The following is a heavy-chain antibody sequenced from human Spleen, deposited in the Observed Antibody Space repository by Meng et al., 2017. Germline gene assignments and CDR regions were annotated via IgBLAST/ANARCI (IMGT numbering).Heavy chain of an antibody. CDR3: ERKAGNCISTTCYSLDY. CDR2: IIPIFGTA. V-gene: IGHV1-69*13. J-gene: IGHJ4*02. Sequence: SVKVSCKASGGTFSSYAISWVRQAPGQGREWMGGIIPIFGTANYAQKFQGRVTITADESTSTAYMELSSLRSADTAVYFCERKAGNCISTTCYSLDYWGQGTLVTVSS. CDR1: GGTFSSYA. D-gene: IGHD2-2*01.